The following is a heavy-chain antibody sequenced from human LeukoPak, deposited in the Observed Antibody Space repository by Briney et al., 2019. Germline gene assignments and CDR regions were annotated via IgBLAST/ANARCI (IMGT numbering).Heavy chain of an antibody. J-gene: IGHJ4*02. CDR1: GFTFSSYE. CDR3: ARAKNLDY. V-gene: IGHV3-48*03. CDR2: ISSSGSPI. Sequence: GGSLRLSCTASGFTFSSYEMNWVRQAPGKGLEWVSDISSSGSPIYYADSVKGRFTVSRDNAKNSLYLQMNSLRAEDTAVYYCARAKNLDYWGQGTLVTVSS.